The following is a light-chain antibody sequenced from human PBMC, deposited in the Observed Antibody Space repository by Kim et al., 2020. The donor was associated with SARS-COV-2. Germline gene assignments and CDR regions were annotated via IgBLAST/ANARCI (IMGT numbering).Light chain of an antibody. CDR3: QQSHITPQT. Sequence: DIQMTQSPSTLSASVGDRVTITCRASQSISGWLAWYQQKLGKAPKLLIYAASRLQSGAPSRFSGSGTGTDFTLTISSLQPEDFATYYCQQSHITPQTFGQGTKLEI. CDR2: AAS. CDR1: QSISGW. J-gene: IGKJ1*01. V-gene: IGKV1-39*01.